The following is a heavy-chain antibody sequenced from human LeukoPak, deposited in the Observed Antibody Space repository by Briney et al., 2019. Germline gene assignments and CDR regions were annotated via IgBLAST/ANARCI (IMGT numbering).Heavy chain of an antibody. V-gene: IGHV3-30-3*01. Sequence: GGSLRLSCAASGFTFSSYAMHWVRQAPGKGLEWVAVISYDGSNKYYADSVKGRFTISRGNSKNTLYLQMNSPRAEDTAVYYCARSGSLDYWGQGTLVTVSS. CDR1: GFTFSSYA. CDR2: ISYDGSNK. CDR3: ARSGSLDY. D-gene: IGHD1-26*01. J-gene: IGHJ4*02.